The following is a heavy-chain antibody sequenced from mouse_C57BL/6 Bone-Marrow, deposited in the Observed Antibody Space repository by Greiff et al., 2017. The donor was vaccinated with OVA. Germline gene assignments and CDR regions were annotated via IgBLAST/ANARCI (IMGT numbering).Heavy chain of an antibody. V-gene: IGHV2-4*01. Sequence: VQLVESGPGLVQPSQSLSITCTVSGFSLTSYGVHWVRQPPGKGLEWLGVIWSGGSTDYNAAFISRLSISKDNSKSQVFFKMNSLQADDTAIYYCAKKGIYDGYYAMDYWGQGTSVTVSS. CDR3: AKKGIYDGYYAMDY. D-gene: IGHD2-3*01. J-gene: IGHJ4*01. CDR1: GFSLTSYG. CDR2: IWSGGST.